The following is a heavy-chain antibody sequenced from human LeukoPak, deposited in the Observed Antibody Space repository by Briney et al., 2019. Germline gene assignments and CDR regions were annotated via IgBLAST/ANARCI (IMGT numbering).Heavy chain of an antibody. V-gene: IGHV3-33*01. D-gene: IGHD3-22*01. Sequence: GGSLRLSCAASGFNFSSYGMHWVRQDPGEGLEWVAVIWYDGSNEYYADSVKGRFTISRDNSKNTLYLQMNSLRAEDTAVYYCARDSDYYDSSGYYGYWGQGTLVTVSS. CDR2: IWYDGSNE. CDR3: ARDSDYYDSSGYYGY. J-gene: IGHJ4*02. CDR1: GFNFSSYG.